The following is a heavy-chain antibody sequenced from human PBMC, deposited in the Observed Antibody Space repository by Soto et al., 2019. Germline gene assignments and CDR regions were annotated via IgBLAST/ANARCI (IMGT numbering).Heavy chain of an antibody. CDR3: ARARWYDTFDV. J-gene: IGHJ3*01. CDR2: IFHGGNT. CDR1: GFFISSGNY. Sequence: SETLSLTCAVSGFFISSGNYWGWIRKPPGKGLEWIGSIFHGGNTYYNPSLKSRVTISVDMSKNQFSLKLNSVTAADTAVYYCARARWYDTFDVWGQGTVVTVSS. V-gene: IGHV4-38-2*01. D-gene: IGHD2-15*01.